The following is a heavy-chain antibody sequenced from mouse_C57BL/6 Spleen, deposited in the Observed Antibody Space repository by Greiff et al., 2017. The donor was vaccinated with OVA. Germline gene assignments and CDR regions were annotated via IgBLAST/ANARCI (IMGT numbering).Heavy chain of an antibody. CDR3: ARVDYDDY. D-gene: IGHD2-4*01. V-gene: IGHV1-82*01. J-gene: IGHJ2*01. Sequence: QVQLQQSGPELVKPGASVKISCKASGYAFSSSWMNWVKQRPGKGLEWIGRIYPGDGATNYNGKFKGKATLTADKSSSTAYMQLSSLASEDSAVYFCARVDYDDYWGQGTTLTVSS. CDR1: GYAFSSSW. CDR2: IYPGDGAT.